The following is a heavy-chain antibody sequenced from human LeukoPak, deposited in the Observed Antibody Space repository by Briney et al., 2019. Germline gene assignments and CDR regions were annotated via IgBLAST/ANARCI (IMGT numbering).Heavy chain of an antibody. J-gene: IGHJ6*02. CDR3: ARDSSGWLHYYYYGMDV. CDR2: IYYSGST. V-gene: IGHV4-61*08. Sequence: PSETLSLTCAVSGGSISSGGYYWSWIRQPPGKGLEWIGYIYYSGSTNYNPSLKSRVTISVDTSKNQFSLKLSSVTAADTAVYYCARDSSGWLHYYYYGMDVWGQGTTVTVSS. D-gene: IGHD6-19*01. CDR1: GGSISSGGYY.